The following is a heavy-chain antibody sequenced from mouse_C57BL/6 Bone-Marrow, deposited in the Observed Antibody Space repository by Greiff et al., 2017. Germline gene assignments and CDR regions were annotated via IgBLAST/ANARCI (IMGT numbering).Heavy chain of an antibody. CDR3: ARPFITTVEGYFDV. D-gene: IGHD1-1*01. CDR1: GYTFTSYW. V-gene: IGHV1-59*01. J-gene: IGHJ1*03. CDR2: IDPSDSYT. Sequence: VQLQQPGAELVRPGTSVKLSCKASGYTFTSYWMHWVKQRPGQGLEWIGVIDPSDSYTNYNPKFKGKATLTVDTSSSTAYMQLSSLTSEDSAVYYCARPFITTVEGYFDVWGTGTTVTVSS.